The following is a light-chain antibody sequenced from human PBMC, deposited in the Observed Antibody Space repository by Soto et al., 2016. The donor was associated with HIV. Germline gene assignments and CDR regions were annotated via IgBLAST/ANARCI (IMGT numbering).Light chain of an antibody. J-gene: IGLJ2*01. CDR2: DDS. V-gene: IGLV3-21*03. CDR1: SIGTKS. Sequence: SYELTQPPSVSVAPGKTARITCEGNSIGTKSVHWYQQRPGQAPALVVYDDSDRPSGIPERFSGSNSGNTATLTITRVEAGDEADYYCQVWDSSSDHVVFGGGTKLTVL. CDR3: QVWDSSSDHVV.